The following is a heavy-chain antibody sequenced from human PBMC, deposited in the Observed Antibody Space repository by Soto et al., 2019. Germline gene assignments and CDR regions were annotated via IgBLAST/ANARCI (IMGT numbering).Heavy chain of an antibody. Sequence: ASVKVSCKSSGFTFTSYAIHWLRQAPGQRPQWMGWINGGSGNTKYSQDFRGRVTFTRDTFATTAYLELSSLRSEDTAVYYCARVPPWGNSAGDYYIQHYDSWGQGTPVTVSS. V-gene: IGHV1-3*01. CDR1: GFTFTSYA. J-gene: IGHJ4*02. D-gene: IGHD3-10*01. CDR3: ARVPPWGNSAGDYYIQHYDS. CDR2: INGGSGNT.